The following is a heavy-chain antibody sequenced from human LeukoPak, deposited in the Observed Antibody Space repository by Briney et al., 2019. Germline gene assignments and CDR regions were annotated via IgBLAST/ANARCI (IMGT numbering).Heavy chain of an antibody. Sequence: SETLSLTCTVSGGSMSSSGYYWGWIRQPPGKGLEWIGGVYYSGTTYYHPSLESRVTISVDTSKSQVSLQLSSVTAADTAVYFCASQWTIYSSVWYGGTLFDPWGRGTLVTVSS. CDR1: GGSMSSSGYY. D-gene: IGHD6-19*01. CDR2: VYYSGTT. V-gene: IGHV4-39*01. CDR3: ASQWTIYSSVWYGGTLFDP. J-gene: IGHJ5*02.